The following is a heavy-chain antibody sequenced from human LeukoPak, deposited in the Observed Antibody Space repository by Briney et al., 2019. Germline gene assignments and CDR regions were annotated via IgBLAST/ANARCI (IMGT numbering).Heavy chain of an antibody. CDR3: ARDGYRTSQGAFDL. CDR1: GFTFSSYW. Sequence: GGSLRLSCAASGFTFSSYWMHWVRQAPGKGLAWISRINTDGSNTRYEDTVKGRFTISRDNAKNTLYLQMNSLRAEDTAVYYCARDGYRTSQGAFDLWGQGTMVTVSS. CDR2: INTDGSNT. J-gene: IGHJ3*01. V-gene: IGHV3-74*01. D-gene: IGHD5-12*01.